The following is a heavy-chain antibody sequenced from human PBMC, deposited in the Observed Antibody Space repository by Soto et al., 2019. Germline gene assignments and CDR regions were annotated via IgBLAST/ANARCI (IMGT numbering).Heavy chain of an antibody. D-gene: IGHD3-16*02. V-gene: IGHV1-69*01. Sequence: QVQLVQSGAEVKKPGSSVKVSCKASGGTFSSYAISWVRQAPGQGLEWMGGIIPIFGTANYAQKFQGRVTITADESTSTAYMQLSGLRSEDTAVYYCARDISPYVWGSYRYDYWGQGTLVTVSS. CDR3: ARDISPYVWGSYRYDY. CDR2: IIPIFGTA. J-gene: IGHJ4*02. CDR1: GGTFSSYA.